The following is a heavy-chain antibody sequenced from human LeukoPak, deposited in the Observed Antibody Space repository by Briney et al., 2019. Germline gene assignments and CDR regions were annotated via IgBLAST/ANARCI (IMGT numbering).Heavy chain of an antibody. J-gene: IGHJ4*02. Sequence: GGSLRLSCAASGFTFSTYAMHWVRQAPGKGLEWLALISWDGATKYYADSVKGRFSISRDNSKNTLFLQMSSLRPEDTSVYYCARVYGELSHFDYWGQGTLVTVSS. CDR1: GFTFSTYA. V-gene: IGHV3-30-3*01. CDR3: ARVYGELSHFDY. D-gene: IGHD3-10*01. CDR2: ISWDGATK.